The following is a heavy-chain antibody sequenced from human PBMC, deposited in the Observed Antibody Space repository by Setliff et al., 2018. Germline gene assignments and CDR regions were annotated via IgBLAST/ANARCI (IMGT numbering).Heavy chain of an antibody. V-gene: IGHV4-39*07. CDR3: ARGRNIAARLLDS. CDR2: IYYTGIT. Sequence: SETLSLTCTVSGGSLSSYNYWSWIRQPAGKGLEWIGNIYYTGITYYNPSLKSRVTISVDTSKDQFSLKVISMTAADTAVYYCARGRNIAARLLDSWGQGTLVTVSS. D-gene: IGHD6-6*01. CDR1: GGSLSSYNY. J-gene: IGHJ4*02.